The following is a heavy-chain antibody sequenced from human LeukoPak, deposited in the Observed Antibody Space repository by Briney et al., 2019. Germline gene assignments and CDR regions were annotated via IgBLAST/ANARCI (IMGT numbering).Heavy chain of an antibody. CDR1: GFTFTRYA. CDR3: AKADYKLSSPFDY. Sequence: GGSLRLSCAASGFTFTRYAMTWVRQAPGKGLEWVSVISGSDNRTDYADSVKGRLTISRDNSKNTLYLQMNSLRAEDTAVYYCAKADYKLSSPFDYWGQGTLVTVSS. V-gene: IGHV3-23*01. J-gene: IGHJ4*02. CDR2: ISGSDNRT. D-gene: IGHD4-11*01.